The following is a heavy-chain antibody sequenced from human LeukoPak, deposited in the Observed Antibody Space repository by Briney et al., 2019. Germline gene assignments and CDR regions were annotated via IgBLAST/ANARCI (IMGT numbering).Heavy chain of an antibody. J-gene: IGHJ4*02. CDR3: AKAEGKNPTGGRWLD. Sequence: GGSLRLSCAASGFSFSTYAMTWVRQAPGMGLESVSAISGSGGYTYYADSVKGRFTISRDNSKNTLYLQMNSLRAEDTAIYYCAKAEGKNPTGGRWLDWGQGTLVTVSS. CDR1: GFSFSTYA. D-gene: IGHD6-19*01. V-gene: IGHV3-23*01. CDR2: ISGSGGYT.